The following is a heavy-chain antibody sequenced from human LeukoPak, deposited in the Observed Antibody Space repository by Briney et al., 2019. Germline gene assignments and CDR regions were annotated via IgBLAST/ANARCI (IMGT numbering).Heavy chain of an antibody. Sequence: TSETLSLTCAVYGGSFSGYYWSWIRQPPGKGLEWIGEINHSGSTNYNPSLKSRVTISVDTSKNQFSLKLGSVTAADTAVYYCARDGHYYDSSGQFDYWGQGTLVTVSS. V-gene: IGHV4-34*01. CDR2: INHSGST. CDR3: ARDGHYYDSSGQFDY. D-gene: IGHD3-22*01. CDR1: GGSFSGYY. J-gene: IGHJ4*02.